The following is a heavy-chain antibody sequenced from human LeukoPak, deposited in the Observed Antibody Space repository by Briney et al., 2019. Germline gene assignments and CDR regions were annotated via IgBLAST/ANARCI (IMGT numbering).Heavy chain of an antibody. D-gene: IGHD6-19*01. CDR2: ISASGSTT. CDR3: AKARTPYNSGFDY. Sequence: GGSLRLSCAASGFTFTDYAMGWVRQAPGQGLEWASTISASGSTTYYADSVRGRLTISRDNSKNTLSLQMSSLRAEDTAVYYCAKARTPYNSGFDYWGQGTLVTVSS. V-gene: IGHV3-23*01. CDR1: GFTFTDYA. J-gene: IGHJ4*02.